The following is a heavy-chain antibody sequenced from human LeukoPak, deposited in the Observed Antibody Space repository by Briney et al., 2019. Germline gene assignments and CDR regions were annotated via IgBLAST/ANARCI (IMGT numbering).Heavy chain of an antibody. J-gene: IGHJ2*01. V-gene: IGHV4-39*01. CDR3: VRQQDYGDSYWYFDP. Sequence: PSETLSLTCSVSGGSISSTNYYWGWIRQPPGKGLQWIGSIYYSGSTNYNPSLKSRVTISVNKSKNQFSLKLTSVAAADTAVYYCVRQQDYGDSYWYFDPWGRGTLVTVSS. CDR1: GGSISSTNYY. CDR2: IYYSGST. D-gene: IGHD4-17*01.